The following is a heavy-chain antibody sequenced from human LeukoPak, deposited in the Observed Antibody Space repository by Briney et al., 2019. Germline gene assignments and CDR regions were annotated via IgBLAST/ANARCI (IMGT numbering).Heavy chain of an antibody. D-gene: IGHD3-10*01. Sequence: SETLSLTCTVSGGSISSYYWSWIRQRPGKGLEWIGYIYYSGSTNYNPSLKSRVTISVDTSKNQFSLKLSSVTAADTAVYYCARVPMVRGVNFDYWGQGTLVTGSS. CDR2: IYYSGST. CDR1: GGSISSYY. V-gene: IGHV4-59*01. J-gene: IGHJ4*02. CDR3: ARVPMVRGVNFDY.